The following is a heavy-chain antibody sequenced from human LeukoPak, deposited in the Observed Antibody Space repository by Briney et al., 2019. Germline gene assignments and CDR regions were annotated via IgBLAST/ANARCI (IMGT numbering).Heavy chain of an antibody. J-gene: IGHJ5*02. CDR1: GISVSNDY. CDR2: INHSGST. CDR3: ARGRPGWFDP. V-gene: IGHV4-34*01. Sequence: GSLRLSCAASGISVSNDYMSWIRQPPGKGLEWIGEINHSGSTNYNPSLKSRVTISVDTSKNQFSLKLSSVTAADTAVYYCARGRPGWFDPWGQGTLVTVSS. D-gene: IGHD1-14*01.